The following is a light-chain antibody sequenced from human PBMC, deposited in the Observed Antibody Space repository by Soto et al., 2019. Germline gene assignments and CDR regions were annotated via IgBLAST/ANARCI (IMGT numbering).Light chain of an antibody. V-gene: IGKV3-20*01. CDR2: GAS. CDR1: QSVSSSY. Sequence: EIVLTQSPGTLSLSAGERATLSCRASQSVSSSYLAWYQQKPGQAPRLLIYGASSRASGIPDRFSGSGSGTDFTLTISRLEPEDCAVYSCQQYGSSPITFGQGTRLEIK. J-gene: IGKJ5*01. CDR3: QQYGSSPIT.